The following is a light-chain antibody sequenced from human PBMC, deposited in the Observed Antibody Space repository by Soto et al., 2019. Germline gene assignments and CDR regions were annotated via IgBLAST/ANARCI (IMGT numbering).Light chain of an antibody. J-gene: IGKJ3*01. V-gene: IGKV1-39*01. Sequence: DVQMTQSPSSLSASVGDRVTITCRASHTSSHYLNWYQQRPGKVPKLLIHGASRLQGGVPSRFSGSGSGTDFTLTISSLQPEDFATYYCQHSFSTQYTFGPGTKGDIK. CDR1: HTSSHY. CDR2: GAS. CDR3: QHSFSTQYT.